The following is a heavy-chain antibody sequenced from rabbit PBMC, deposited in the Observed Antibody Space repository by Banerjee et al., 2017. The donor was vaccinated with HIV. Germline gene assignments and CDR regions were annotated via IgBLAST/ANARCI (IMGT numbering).Heavy chain of an antibody. CDR3: ARDLAGITGWNFGL. CDR2: IYTGSGIA. D-gene: IGHD4-1*01. J-gene: IGHJ4*01. CDR1: GFSFSSGYD. V-gene: IGHV1S45*01. Sequence: QEQLEESGGGLVKPRVSLTLTCKASGFSFSSGYDMCWVRQPPGKGLEWIACIYTGSGIAYYASWAKGRFTISKTSSTTVTLQMTSLTAADTATYFCARDLAGITGWNFGLWGPGTLVTVS.